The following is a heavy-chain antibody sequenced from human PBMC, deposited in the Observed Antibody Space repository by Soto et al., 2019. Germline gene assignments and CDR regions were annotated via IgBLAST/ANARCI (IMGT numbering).Heavy chain of an antibody. V-gene: IGHV3-48*01. CDR2: ISSSSSTI. CDR3: ARDRVTRYHAFDI. J-gene: IGHJ3*02. CDR1: GFTFSTYS. D-gene: IGHD3-10*01. Sequence: PGVSLRLSCAASGFTFSTYSMNWVRQAPWKGLEWDSYISSSSSTIYYADSLKGRFTISRDNAKNSLYLHMNSLRAEDTSVYYCARDRVTRYHAFDIYGKGRMGSVAS.